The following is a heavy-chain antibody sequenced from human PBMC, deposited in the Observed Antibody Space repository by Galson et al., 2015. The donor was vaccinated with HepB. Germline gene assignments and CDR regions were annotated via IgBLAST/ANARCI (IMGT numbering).Heavy chain of an antibody. CDR3: ARDAIRTRSVGLRDGYNSFDY. Sequence: SVKVSCKAPGGTFSSYTISWVRQAPGQGLEWMGRIIPILGIANYAQKFQGRVTITADKSTSTAYMELSSLRSEDTAVYYCARDAIRTRSVGLRDGYNSFDYWGQGTLVTVSS. D-gene: IGHD5-24*01. V-gene: IGHV1-69*04. CDR2: IIPILGIA. J-gene: IGHJ4*02. CDR1: GGTFSSYT.